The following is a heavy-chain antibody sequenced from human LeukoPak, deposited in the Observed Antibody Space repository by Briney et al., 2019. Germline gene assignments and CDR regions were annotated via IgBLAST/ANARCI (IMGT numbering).Heavy chain of an antibody. CDR2: ISAYNGNT. J-gene: IGHJ4*02. V-gene: IGHV1-18*01. D-gene: IGHD6-13*01. CDR3: ARVAPGYSSIWYDY. CDR1: VSTFTTYG. Sequence: ASVKVSCKASVSTFTTYGISWVRQAPGQGLEWMGWISAYNGNTNYARKLQGRVTMTTDTSTSTAYMDLRSLNSDDTAVYFCARVAPGYSSIWYDYWGQGTLVTVSS.